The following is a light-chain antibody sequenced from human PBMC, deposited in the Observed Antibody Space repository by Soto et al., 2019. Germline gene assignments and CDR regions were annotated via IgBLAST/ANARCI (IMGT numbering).Light chain of an antibody. V-gene: IGLV2-8*01. CDR3: SAHAGSNNYV. J-gene: IGLJ1*01. CDR1: SRDVGAYSS. Sequence: QAVLTQPPSASGSPGQSVTVPCTGTSRDVGAYSSVAWYQQHPGKAPKLIIYEVAKRPSGVPDRFSGARTGNTAFLTVSGLQPEDEADYYCSAHAGSNNYVFGTGTKLTVL. CDR2: EVA.